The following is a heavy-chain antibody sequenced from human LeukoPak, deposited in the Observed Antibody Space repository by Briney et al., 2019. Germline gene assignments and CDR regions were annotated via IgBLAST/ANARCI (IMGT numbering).Heavy chain of an antibody. J-gene: IGHJ6*03. V-gene: IGHV3-48*01. CDR3: AKAYCGGDCYSNYYYYMDV. CDR1: GFTFSSYS. Sequence: PGESLRLSCAASGFTFSSYSMNWVRQAPGKGLDWVSYISSSSTIYYADSVKGRFTISRDNAKNSLYLQMNSLRAEDTAVYYCAKAYCGGDCYSNYYYYMDVWGKGTTVTVSS. CDR2: ISSSSTI. D-gene: IGHD2-21*01.